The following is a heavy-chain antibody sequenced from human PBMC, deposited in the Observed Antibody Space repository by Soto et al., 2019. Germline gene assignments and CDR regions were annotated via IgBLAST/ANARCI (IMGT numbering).Heavy chain of an antibody. CDR2: IWYDGSNK. CDR1: GFTFSSYG. D-gene: IGHD2-2*02. Sequence: GGSLRLSCAASGFTFSSYGMHWVRQAPGKGLEWVAVIWYDGSNKYYADSVKGRFTISRDNSKNTLYLQMNSLRAEDTAVYYCARDPGYCSSTSCYTGNYYYYGMDVWGQGTTVTVSS. J-gene: IGHJ6*02. V-gene: IGHV3-33*01. CDR3: ARDPGYCSSTSCYTGNYYYYGMDV.